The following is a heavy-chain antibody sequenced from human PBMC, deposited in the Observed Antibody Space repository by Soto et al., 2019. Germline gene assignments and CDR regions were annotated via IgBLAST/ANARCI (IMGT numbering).Heavy chain of an antibody. D-gene: IGHD4-17*01. V-gene: IGHV1-2*04. J-gene: IGHJ6*02. Sequence: PPASVKVSCKASGYTFTGYYMHWVRQAPGQGLEWMGWINPNSGGTNYAQKFQGWVTMTRDTSISTAYMELSRLRSDDTAVYYCARDRGVTTKTYYYYYGMDVWGQGTTVTVSS. CDR2: INPNSGGT. CDR3: ARDRGVTTKTYYYYYGMDV. CDR1: GYTFTGYY.